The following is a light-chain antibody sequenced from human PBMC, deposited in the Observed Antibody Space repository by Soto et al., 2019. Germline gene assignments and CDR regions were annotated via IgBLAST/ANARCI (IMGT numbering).Light chain of an antibody. CDR3: CSYTTTSTLYV. CDR2: DVS. J-gene: IGLJ1*01. Sequence: QSALTQPASVSGSPGQSITISCTGTSSDIGGSNYVSWYQQHPGKAPKVMIYDVSTRPSGVSDRFSGSKSGSTASLTISGLQAEDEDDYYCCSYTTTSTLYVFGTGTKVTAL. CDR1: SSDIGGSNY. V-gene: IGLV2-14*03.